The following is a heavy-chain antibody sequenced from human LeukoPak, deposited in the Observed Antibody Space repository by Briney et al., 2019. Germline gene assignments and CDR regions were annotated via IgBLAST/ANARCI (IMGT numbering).Heavy chain of an antibody. CDR2: IFYRESFSYGGTT. CDR3: ARQISGNKDY. D-gene: IGHD1/OR15-1a*01. CDR1: GVSISGYY. J-gene: IGHJ4*02. Sequence: SVTLSLTCTVSGVSISGYYWIWIRQSPGRGLEYIGSIFYRESFSYGGTTFYNPSLQSRVTISVDTSKNAFSLRLTSVTAADTAVYFCARQISGNKDYWGQGTLVTVSS. V-gene: IGHV4-59*08.